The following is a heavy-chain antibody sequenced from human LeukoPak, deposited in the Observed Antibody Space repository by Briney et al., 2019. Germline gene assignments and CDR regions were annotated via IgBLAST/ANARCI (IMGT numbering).Heavy chain of an antibody. CDR1: GGTFSRCA. Sequence: GASAKVSCKASGGTFSRCAISWVRQAPGQGLEWMGGIIPIFGKSNYAQKFQGRVTITADESTSTAYMELSSLRSEDTAVYYCATGWLAETTVVTPYNYWGQGTLVTVSS. CDR2: IIPIFGKS. D-gene: IGHD4-23*01. J-gene: IGHJ4*02. CDR3: ATGWLAETTVVTPYNY. V-gene: IGHV1-69*13.